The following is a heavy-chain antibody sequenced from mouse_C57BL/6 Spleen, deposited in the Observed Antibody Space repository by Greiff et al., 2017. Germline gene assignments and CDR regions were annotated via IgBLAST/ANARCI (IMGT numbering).Heavy chain of an antibody. D-gene: IGHD2-4*01. CDR3: ASEYYEDGFAY. J-gene: IGHJ3*01. CDR1: GYTFTSYW. Sequence: QVQLQQSGAELVKPGASVKMSCKASGYTFTSYWITWVKQRPGQGLEWIGDIYPGSGSTNYNEKFKSKDTLTVDTSSSTAYMQLSSLTSEDSAVYYCASEYYEDGFAYWGQGTLVTVSA. CDR2: IYPGSGST. V-gene: IGHV1-55*01.